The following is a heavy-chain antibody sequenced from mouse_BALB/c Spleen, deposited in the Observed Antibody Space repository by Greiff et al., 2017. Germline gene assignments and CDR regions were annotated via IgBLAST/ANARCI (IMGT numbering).Heavy chain of an antibody. J-gene: IGHJ3*01. CDR2: IYPGSGST. CDR1: GYTFTDYV. V-gene: IGHV1-77*01. Sequence: VQLQQSGPELVKPGASVKMSCKASGYTFTDYVISWVKQRTGQGLEWIGEIYPGSGSTYYNEKFKGKATLTADKSSNPAYKQHSSLTTEDSAVYFCAGSDYDRSFAYGGQGTLVTVSA. CDR3: AGSDYDRSFAY. D-gene: IGHD2-4*01.